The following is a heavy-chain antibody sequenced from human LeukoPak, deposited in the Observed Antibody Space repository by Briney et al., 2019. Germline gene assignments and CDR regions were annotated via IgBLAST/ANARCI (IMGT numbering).Heavy chain of an antibody. D-gene: IGHD4-23*01. CDR2: IYSTGGT. V-gene: IGHV4-59*01. J-gene: IGHJ4*02. CDR3: ARDGGGTSRPSDY. Sequence: PSGTLSLTCTVAGGSLSSYFWSWIRQPPGKGLEWIGNIYSTGGTSYNPSLKSRVTISVDTSKKQFPLRVTSVTAADTAVYYCARDGGGTSRPSDYCGRGTPVTVSS. CDR1: GGSLSSYF.